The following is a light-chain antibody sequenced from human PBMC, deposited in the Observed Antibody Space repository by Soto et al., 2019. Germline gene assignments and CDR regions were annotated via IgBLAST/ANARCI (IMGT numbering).Light chain of an antibody. CDR3: QQYNSYPYS. J-gene: IGKJ2*03. V-gene: IGKV1-5*03. CDR2: KAS. CDR1: QRINIW. Sequence: DIQMTQFPSTLSASVGDRVNITCRASQRINIWLAWYQQKPGKAPNLLIYKASNLQSGVTSRFSGSGSGTEFTLTISSLQPDDFSTYYCQQYNSYPYSFGQGTKPEIK.